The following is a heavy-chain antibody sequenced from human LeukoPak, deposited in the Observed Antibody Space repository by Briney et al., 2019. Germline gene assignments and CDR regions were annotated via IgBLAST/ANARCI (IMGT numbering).Heavy chain of an antibody. J-gene: IGHJ4*02. Sequence: ASVKVSCKASGYTFTGYYMHRVRQAPGQGLEWMGRINPNSGGANYAQKFQGRVTMTRDTSISTAYMELSRLRSDDTAVYYCARGGYPTYYYYSSGYLSAQTPFDYWGQGTLVTVSS. CDR3: ARGGYPTYYYYSSGYLSAQTPFDY. V-gene: IGHV1-2*06. CDR2: INPNSGGA. CDR1: GYTFTGYY. D-gene: IGHD3-22*01.